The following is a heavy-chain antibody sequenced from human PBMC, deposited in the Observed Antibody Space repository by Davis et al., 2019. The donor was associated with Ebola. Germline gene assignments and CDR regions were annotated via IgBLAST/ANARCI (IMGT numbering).Heavy chain of an antibody. Sequence: PGGSLRLSCVASGFNFRTKAMSWVRQAPGKGPEWVSGISTSGERQYYADSVKGRFTISRDNSRNTVDLQLNGLRADDTAIYYCAKADHDGRGYGYIQYWGQGSLVSVSS. CDR3: AKADHDGRGYGYIQY. J-gene: IGHJ1*01. CDR1: GFNFRTKA. D-gene: IGHD3-22*01. V-gene: IGHV3-23*01. CDR2: ISTSGERQ.